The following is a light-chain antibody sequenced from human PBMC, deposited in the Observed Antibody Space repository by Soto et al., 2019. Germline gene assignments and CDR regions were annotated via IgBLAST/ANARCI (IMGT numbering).Light chain of an antibody. Sequence: QSALTQPASGSGSPGQSIAISCTGTSSDVGGYSYVSWYQRQPGKAPKLVISDVSNRPSGVSDRFSGSKSGNTASLTISGLQTEDEADYYCASYTTSSTYVFGTGTKVTVL. V-gene: IGLV2-14*01. CDR1: SSDVGGYSY. CDR2: DVS. CDR3: ASYTTSSTYV. J-gene: IGLJ1*01.